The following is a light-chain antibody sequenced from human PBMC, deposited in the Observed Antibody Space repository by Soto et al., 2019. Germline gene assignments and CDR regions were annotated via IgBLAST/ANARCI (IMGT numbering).Light chain of an antibody. Sequence: DIQMTQSPSSLSASVGDRVTISCQASRDISDHLNWYQHKPGKPPRFLIYDASNLETGVPSRIRESTSGTSFTITISSLRPDDVATYLYIKSDNIPPTFGGGTEV. CDR1: RDISDH. CDR3: IKSDNIPPT. CDR2: DAS. J-gene: IGKJ4*01. V-gene: IGKV1-33*01.